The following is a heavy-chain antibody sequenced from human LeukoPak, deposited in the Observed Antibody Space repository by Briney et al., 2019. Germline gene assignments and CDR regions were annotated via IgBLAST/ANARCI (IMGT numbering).Heavy chain of an antibody. Sequence: GGSLRLSCAASGFTFSSYSMNWVRQAPGKGLEWVSSISGSSSYIYYADSVKGRFTISRDNAKNSLYLQMNSLRAEDTAVYYCARDSGVGACLFCSAFDIWGQGTMVTVSS. D-gene: IGHD1-26*01. CDR1: GFTFSSYS. CDR2: ISGSSSYI. J-gene: IGHJ3*02. V-gene: IGHV3-21*01. CDR3: ARDSGVGACLFCSAFDI.